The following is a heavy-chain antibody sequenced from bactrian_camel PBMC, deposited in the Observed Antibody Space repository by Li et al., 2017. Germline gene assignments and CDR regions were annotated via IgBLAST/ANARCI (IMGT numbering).Heavy chain of an antibody. Sequence: VQLVESGGASVQAGESLRLTCEATGACGAMYCMGWFRQAAGQEREGVAVIDSDGLAKCADSVKGRFTISRDNAKFTVDLQMNGLKPEDTGVYYCAADLDGPVDGSWSPLSLCPPGAVRNYWGQGTQVTVS. CDR3: AADLDGPVDGSWSPLSLCPPGAVRNY. J-gene: IGHJ4*01. D-gene: IGHD2*01. CDR2: IDSDGLA. CDR1: GACGAMYC. V-gene: IGHV3S53*01.